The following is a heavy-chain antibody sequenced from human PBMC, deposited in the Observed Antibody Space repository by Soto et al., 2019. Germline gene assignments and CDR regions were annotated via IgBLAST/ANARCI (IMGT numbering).Heavy chain of an antibody. CDR1: GYSFTSYW. Sequence: LGESLKISCKGSGYSFTSYWIGWVRQMPGKGLEWMGIIYPGDSDTRYSPSFQGQVTISADKSISTAYLQWSSLKASDTAMYYCARLSYYDSSGYYPDYFDYWGQGTLVTVSS. J-gene: IGHJ4*02. CDR3: ARLSYYDSSGYYPDYFDY. V-gene: IGHV5-51*01. D-gene: IGHD3-22*01. CDR2: IYPGDSDT.